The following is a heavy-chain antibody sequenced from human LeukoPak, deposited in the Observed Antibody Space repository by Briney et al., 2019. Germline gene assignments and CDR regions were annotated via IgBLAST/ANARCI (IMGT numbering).Heavy chain of an antibody. CDR1: GIRFSSYW. J-gene: IGHJ6*02. V-gene: IGHV3-7*03. CDR2: ITQDGNEK. CDR3: ARGGSRVTTAGTMDV. Sequence: GGSLRLACAASGIRFSSYWMNWVRQSPGKGLEWVANITQDGNEKYYVDSVKGRFTISRDNANNLLYLEMNSLRAEDTAIYYCARGGSRVTTAGTMDVWGLGTTVTVFS. D-gene: IGHD1-14*01.